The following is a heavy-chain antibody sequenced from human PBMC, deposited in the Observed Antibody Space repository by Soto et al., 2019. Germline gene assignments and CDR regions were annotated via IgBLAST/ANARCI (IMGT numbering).Heavy chain of an antibody. Sequence: GGSLRLSCAASGFTFSSYSMNWVRQAPGKGLEWVSYISSSSSTIYYADSVKGRFTISRDNAKNSLYLQMNSLRAEDTAVYDCESDFGSGYYTRSHYFDYWGQGTLVTVSS. CDR1: GFTFSSYS. V-gene: IGHV3-48*01. J-gene: IGHJ4*02. D-gene: IGHD3-3*01. CDR2: ISSSSSTI. CDR3: ESDFGSGYYTRSHYFDY.